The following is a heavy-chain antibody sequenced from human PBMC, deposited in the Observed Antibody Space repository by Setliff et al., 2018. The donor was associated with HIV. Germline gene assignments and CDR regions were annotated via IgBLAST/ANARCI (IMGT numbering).Heavy chain of an antibody. Sequence: ASVKVSCKASGSSFTKYGFSWVRQAPGQGLEWMGWISAYNGNTNYGQKLQGRLTMTTDTSTNTAYMEMRTLRSDDTAVYYCVRGVTRDISGYYRDEYFQHWGQGTPVTVSS. CDR1: GSSFTKYG. J-gene: IGHJ1*01. CDR3: VRGVTRDISGYYRDEYFQH. D-gene: IGHD3-22*01. V-gene: IGHV1-18*01. CDR2: ISAYNGNT.